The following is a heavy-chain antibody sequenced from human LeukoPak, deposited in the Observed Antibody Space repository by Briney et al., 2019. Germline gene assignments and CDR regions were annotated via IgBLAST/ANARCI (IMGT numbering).Heavy chain of an antibody. Sequence: SETLSLTCTVSGGSISSYYWSWIRQPPGKGLEWMGYIYYSGSTNYNPSPKSRVTISVDTSKNQFSLKLSSVTAADTAVYYCARVAFHWVFGELFRSSGSYRSREGSFDYWGQGTLVTVSS. CDR1: GGSISSYY. V-gene: IGHV4-59*12. CDR3: ARVAFHWVFGELFRSSGSYRSREGSFDY. J-gene: IGHJ4*02. D-gene: IGHD3-10*02. CDR2: IYYSGST.